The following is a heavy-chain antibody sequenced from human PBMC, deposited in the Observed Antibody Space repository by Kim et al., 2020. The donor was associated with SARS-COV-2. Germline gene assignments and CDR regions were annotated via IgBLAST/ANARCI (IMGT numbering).Heavy chain of an antibody. D-gene: IGHD6-13*01. CDR1: GFTFSSYA. CDR2: ISGSGGST. J-gene: IGHJ4*02. V-gene: IGHV3-23*01. CDR3: AKGIAAAGTERNSLFFRTEKPYYFDY. Sequence: GGSLRLSCAASGFTFSSYAMSWVRQAPGKGLEWVSAISGSGGSTYYADSVKGRFTISRDNSKNTLYLQMNSLRAEDTAVYYCAKGIAAAGTERNSLFFRTEKPYYFDYWGQGTLVTVSS.